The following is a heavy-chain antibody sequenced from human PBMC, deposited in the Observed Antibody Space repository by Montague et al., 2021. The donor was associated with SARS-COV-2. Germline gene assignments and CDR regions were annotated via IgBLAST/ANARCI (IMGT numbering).Heavy chain of an antibody. CDR1: GFTFSSYG. V-gene: IGHV3-33*01. Sequence: SLRLSCAASGFTFSSYGMHWVRQAPGKGLEWVAVIWYDGSNKYYADSVKGRFTISRDNSKNTLYLQMNSLRAEDTAVYYCARDLFWRTDSGTQQRRDYWGQGTLATVSS. D-gene: IGHD6-13*01. J-gene: IGHJ4*02. CDR2: IWYDGSNK. CDR3: ARDLFWRTDSGTQQRRDY.